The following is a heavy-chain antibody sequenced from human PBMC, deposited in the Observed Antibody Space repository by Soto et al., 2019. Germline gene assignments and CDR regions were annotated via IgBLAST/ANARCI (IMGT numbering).Heavy chain of an antibody. CDR3: AIDLGSSGRYRSSF. CDR1: GFTFSSYA. D-gene: IGHD6-19*01. V-gene: IGHV3-23*01. CDR2: ISGSSDST. J-gene: IGHJ4*02. Sequence: GGSLRLSCAASGFTFSSYAMSWVRQAPGKGLEWVSAISGSSDSTYYADSVKGRFSISRDNSKNTLYLQMNSLRAEDTAVYYCAIDLGSSGRYRSSFWGQGTLVTVSS.